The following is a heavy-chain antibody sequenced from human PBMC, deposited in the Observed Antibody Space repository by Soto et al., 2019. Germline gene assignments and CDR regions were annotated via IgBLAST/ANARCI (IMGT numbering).Heavy chain of an antibody. V-gene: IGHV4-34*01. Sequence: SETLSLTCAIYGGSFSNYYWNWIRQPPGKGLEWMGKINHNGSTNYNPSLKSRVTISVDTSKNQFSLKLSSVTAADTAVYYCAGGGTDYYGSGSYGYWGQGTLVTVSS. CDR3: AGGGTDYYGSGSYGY. J-gene: IGHJ4*02. CDR2: INHNGST. CDR1: GGSFSNYY. D-gene: IGHD3-10*01.